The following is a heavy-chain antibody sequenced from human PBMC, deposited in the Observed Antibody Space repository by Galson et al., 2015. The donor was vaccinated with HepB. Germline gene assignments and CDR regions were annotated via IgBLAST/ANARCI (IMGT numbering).Heavy chain of an antibody. D-gene: IGHD4-23*01. J-gene: IGHJ3*02. Sequence: SETLSLTCTVSGGSISSYYWSWIRQPPGKGLEWIGYIYYSGSTNYNPSLKSRVTISVDTSKNQFSLKLSSVTAADTAVYYCASRGGGNSVLHAFDIWGQGTMVTVSS. CDR3: ASRGGGNSVLHAFDI. V-gene: IGHV4-59*01. CDR2: IYYSGST. CDR1: GGSISSYY.